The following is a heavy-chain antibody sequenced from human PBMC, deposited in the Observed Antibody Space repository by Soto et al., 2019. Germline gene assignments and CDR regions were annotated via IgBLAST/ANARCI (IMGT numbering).Heavy chain of an antibody. CDR2: ISAYNGNT. V-gene: IGHV1-18*01. D-gene: IGHD1-7*01. J-gene: IGHJ5*02. CDR1: GYTFTSYG. CDR3: ARMDVTGTTVVSWFDP. Sequence: QVQLVQSGAEVKKPGASVKVSCKASGYTFTSYGIIWVRQAPGQGLEWMGWISAYNGNTNYAQKLQGRVTMTTDTSTSTAYMELRSLRSDDTAVYYCARMDVTGTTVVSWFDPWGQGTLVTVSS.